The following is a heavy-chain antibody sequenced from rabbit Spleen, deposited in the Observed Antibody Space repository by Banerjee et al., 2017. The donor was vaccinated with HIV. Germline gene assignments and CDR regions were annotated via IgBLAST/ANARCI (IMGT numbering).Heavy chain of an antibody. D-gene: IGHD8-1*01. CDR1: GFSFSSNYY. CDR3: ARDTGTSFSTYGMDL. J-gene: IGHJ6*01. CDR2: TAADRSAFT. Sequence: QEQLEESGGGLVQPEGSLTLTCTTSGFSFSSNYYMCWVRQAPGKGLEWIACTAADRSAFTYYASWAKGRFTCSKASSTTVTLQMTSLTAADTATYFCARDTGTSFSTYGMDLWGQGTLVTVS. V-gene: IGHV1S45*01.